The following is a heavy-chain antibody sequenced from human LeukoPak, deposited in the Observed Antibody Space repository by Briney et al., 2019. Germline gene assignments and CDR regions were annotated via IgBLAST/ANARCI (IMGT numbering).Heavy chain of an antibody. CDR3: ARVGPYYDFWSGYYRLSSLYYYYYGMDV. D-gene: IGHD3-3*01. J-gene: IGHJ6*02. CDR1: GGTFSSYA. V-gene: IGHV1-69*13. CDR2: IIPIFGTA. Sequence: SVKVSCNTSGGTFSSYAISWVRQAPGQGLEWMGGIIPIFGTANYAQKFQGRVTITADESTNTAYMEMSSLRSEDTAVYYCARVGPYYDFWSGYYRLSSLYYYYYGMDVWGQGTTVTVSS.